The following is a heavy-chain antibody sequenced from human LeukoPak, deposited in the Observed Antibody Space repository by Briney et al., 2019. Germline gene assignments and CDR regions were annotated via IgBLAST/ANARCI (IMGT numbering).Heavy chain of an antibody. Sequence: GGSLRLSCAASGFTFSSYSMNWVRQAPGKGLEWVSSIDFTSRYIYNADSVKGRFTVSRDNAKNTLYLQMTSLRAEDAAVYFCARETTTFDYWGQGALVTVSS. CDR3: ARETTTFDY. J-gene: IGHJ4*02. CDR2: IDFTSRYI. V-gene: IGHV3-21*01. CDR1: GFTFSSYS. D-gene: IGHD1-1*01.